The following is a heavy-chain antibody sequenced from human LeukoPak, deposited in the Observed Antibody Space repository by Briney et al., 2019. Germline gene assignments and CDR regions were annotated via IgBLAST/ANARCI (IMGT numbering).Heavy chain of an antibody. CDR1: GFTFRNDW. D-gene: IGHD3-22*01. Sequence: GGSLRLSCAASGFTFRNDWMSWVRQAPGKGLEWVSLISGDGGSTYYADSVKGRFTISRDNSKNSLYLQMNSLRTEDTALYYCAKDIRHYYDSSGYHTRDYWGQGTLVTVSS. CDR2: ISGDGGST. CDR3: AKDIRHYYDSSGYHTRDY. J-gene: IGHJ4*02. V-gene: IGHV3-43*02.